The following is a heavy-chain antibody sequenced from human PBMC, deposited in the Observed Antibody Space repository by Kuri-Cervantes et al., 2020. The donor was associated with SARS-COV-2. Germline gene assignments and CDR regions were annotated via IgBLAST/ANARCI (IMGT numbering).Heavy chain of an antibody. V-gene: IGHV3-53*01. D-gene: IGHD2-2*01. CDR1: GFTVSSNY. Sequence: GGSLRLSCAASGFTVSSNYMSWVRQAPGKGLEWVSVIHSGGSTYYADSVKGRFTISRDNSKNTLYLQMNSLRAEDTAVYYCARETINGYCSSTSCHRWSWFDPWGQGTLVTVSS. CDR2: IHSGGST. J-gene: IGHJ5*02. CDR3: ARETINGYCSSTSCHRWSWFDP.